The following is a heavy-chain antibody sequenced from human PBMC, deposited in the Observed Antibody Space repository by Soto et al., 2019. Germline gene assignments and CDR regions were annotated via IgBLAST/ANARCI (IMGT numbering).Heavy chain of an antibody. CDR3: TTIPLLGREYYFFDH. J-gene: IGHJ4*02. V-gene: IGHV1-69*06. CDR1: GGTFNSYT. CDR2: INPIFGTA. Sequence: QVQLVQSGAEVKKPGSSMKVSCTTSGGTFNSYTISWVRQAPGQGLEWMGEINPIFGTANYVQKFQDRVTITADRSTNTAYMELSSLRSDDTAVYYCTTIPLLGREYYFFDHWGQGTQATVSS. D-gene: IGHD7-27*01.